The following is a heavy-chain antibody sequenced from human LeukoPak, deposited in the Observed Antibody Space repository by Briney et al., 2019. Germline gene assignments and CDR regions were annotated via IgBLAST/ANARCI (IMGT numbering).Heavy chain of an antibody. CDR1: GFIFSNYG. V-gene: IGHV3-30*02. D-gene: IGHD1-26*01. Sequence: GGSLRLSCVASGFIFSNYGMHWVRQAPGKGLDWVAFTRSDGSDKYYTGSVKGRFTISRGNSKNTLYLQMNSLRAGDTAVYYCGKHDSASDYWGQGTLVTVSS. J-gene: IGHJ4*02. CDR3: GKHDSASDY. CDR2: TRSDGSDK.